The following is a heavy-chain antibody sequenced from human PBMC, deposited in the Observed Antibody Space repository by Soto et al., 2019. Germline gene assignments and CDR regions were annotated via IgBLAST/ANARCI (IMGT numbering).Heavy chain of an antibody. CDR2: INPKSGGT. Sequence: ASVKVSCKASGYSFTNYHIHWVRQAPGQGLEWLGRINPKSGGTSTAQKFQGWVTMTRDRSISTVYMELTRLRSDDTAVYFCARGHSTDCSNGVCSFFYNHEMDVWGQGTTVTVSS. CDR3: ARGHSTDCSNGVCSFFYNHEMDV. D-gene: IGHD2-8*01. CDR1: GYSFTNYH. J-gene: IGHJ6*02. V-gene: IGHV1-2*04.